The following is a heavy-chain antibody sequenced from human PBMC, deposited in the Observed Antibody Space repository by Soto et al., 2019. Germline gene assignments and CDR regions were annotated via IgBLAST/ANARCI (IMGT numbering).Heavy chain of an antibody. V-gene: IGHV3-30*18. CDR3: AKDSMLRRLGELSY. J-gene: IGHJ4*02. CDR1: GFTFSSYG. CDR2: ISYDGSNK. Sequence: PGGSLRLSCAASGFTFSSYGMHWVRQAPGKGLEWVAVISYDGSNKYYADSVKGRFTISRDNSKNTLYLQMNSLRAEDTAVYYCAKDSMLRRLGELSYWGQGTLVTVSS. D-gene: IGHD3-16*02.